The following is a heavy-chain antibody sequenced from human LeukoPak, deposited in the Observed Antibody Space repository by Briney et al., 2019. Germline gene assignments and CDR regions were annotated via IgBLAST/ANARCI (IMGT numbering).Heavy chain of an antibody. Sequence: GGSLRLSCAASGFTFSSYEMNWVRQAPGKGLEWVSYISSSGSTIYYADSVKGRFTISRDNAKNSLYLQMNSLRAGDTAVYYCARDQGLAYCGGDCFPAYFDYWGQGTLVTVSS. D-gene: IGHD2-21*02. J-gene: IGHJ4*02. CDR1: GFTFSSYE. CDR3: ARDQGLAYCGGDCFPAYFDY. V-gene: IGHV3-48*03. CDR2: ISSSGSTI.